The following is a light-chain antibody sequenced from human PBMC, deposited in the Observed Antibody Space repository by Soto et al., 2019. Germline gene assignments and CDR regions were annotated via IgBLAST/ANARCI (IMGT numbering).Light chain of an antibody. J-gene: IGLJ2*01. V-gene: IGLV2-11*01. CDR3: SSYAGNYTLD. CDR1: SSDVGTYNS. Sequence: QSALTQPRSVSGSPGQSVTIPCTGTSSDVGTYNSVSWYQQHPGKAPKLMIYDVNKRPSGVPDRCSGSMSGNTASLTISGLQADDEADYHCSSYAGNYTLDFGGGTKLTVL. CDR2: DVN.